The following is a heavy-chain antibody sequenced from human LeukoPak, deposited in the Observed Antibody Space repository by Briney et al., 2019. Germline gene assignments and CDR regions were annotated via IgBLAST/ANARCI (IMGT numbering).Heavy chain of an antibody. Sequence: SETLSLTCTVSGGSISSYYWSWIRQPPGKGLEWIGYIYYSGSTNYNPSLTSRVTISVDTSETQFSLKLSSVTAADTAVYYCARVYSHWIYYFDYWGQGTLVTVSS. J-gene: IGHJ4*02. D-gene: IGHD6-13*01. CDR3: ARVYSHWIYYFDY. V-gene: IGHV4-59*01. CDR1: GGSISSYY. CDR2: IYYSGST.